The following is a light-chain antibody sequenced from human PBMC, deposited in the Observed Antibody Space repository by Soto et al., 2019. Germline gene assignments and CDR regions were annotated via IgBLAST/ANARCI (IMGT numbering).Light chain of an antibody. J-gene: IGKJ1*01. CDR1: QSVSSN. CDR2: GAS. V-gene: IGKV3-15*01. CDR3: QQYNNWPS. Sequence: EIVMTQSPATLSVSPGERATLSCRASQSVSSNLAWYQQKPGQAPRLLIYGASTRATGIPARFSGSGSGTEFTLTISSLQSEDFAVYYCQQYNNWPSCGQGTKVEIK.